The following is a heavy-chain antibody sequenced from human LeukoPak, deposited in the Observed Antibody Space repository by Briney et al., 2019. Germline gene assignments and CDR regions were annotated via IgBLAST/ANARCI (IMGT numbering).Heavy chain of an antibody. Sequence: SQTLSLTCAISGGTVSSNIAAWNWIGQSPSRGLEWLGRTYYRSKWSNDYAVSVKSRISINPDTSKNQFSLQLNSVTPEDTAVYYCARDLCSGGSCYWRFDYWGQGTLVTVPS. D-gene: IGHD2-15*01. V-gene: IGHV6-1*01. J-gene: IGHJ4*02. CDR1: GGTVSSNIAA. CDR2: TYYRSKWSN. CDR3: ARDLCSGGSCYWRFDY.